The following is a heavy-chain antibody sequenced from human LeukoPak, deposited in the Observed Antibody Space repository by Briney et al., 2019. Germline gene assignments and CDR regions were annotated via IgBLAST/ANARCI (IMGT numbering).Heavy chain of an antibody. J-gene: IGHJ4*02. CDR2: IIPILGIA. V-gene: IGHV1-69*04. CDR3: ASIAFDY. D-gene: IGHD2-21*01. Sequence: ASVKVSCKASGYTFTSYGISWVRQAPGQGLEWMGRIIPILGIANYAQKFQGRVTITADKSTSTAYMELSSLRSEDTAVYYCASIAFDYWGQGTLVTVSS. CDR1: GYTFTSYG.